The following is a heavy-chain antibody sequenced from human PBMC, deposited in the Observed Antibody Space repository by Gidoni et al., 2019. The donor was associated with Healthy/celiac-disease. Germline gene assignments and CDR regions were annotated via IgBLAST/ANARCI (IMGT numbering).Heavy chain of an antibody. V-gene: IGHV4-4*02. J-gene: IGHJ5*02. CDR1: GGSFSSSNW. CDR2: IYHSGST. D-gene: IGHD2-2*01. CDR3: AMILGYCSITICYAGNWFDP. Sequence: QVQLQESGPGLVKPSGTLSLTCAVCGGSFSSSNWCSWVRQPPGKGLEWIGEIYHSGSTNYNPSLRSRVTISVDKSTNQFSLKLSSVTAADTALYYCAMILGYCSITICYAGNWFDPWGQATLVTVSS.